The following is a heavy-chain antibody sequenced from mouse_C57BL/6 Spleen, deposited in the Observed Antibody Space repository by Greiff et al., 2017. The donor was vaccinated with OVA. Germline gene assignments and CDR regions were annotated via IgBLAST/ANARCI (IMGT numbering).Heavy chain of an antibody. V-gene: IGHV1-26*01. CDR3: ARPERGFAY. J-gene: IGHJ3*01. Sequence: VQLKQSGPELVKPGASVKISCKASGYTFTDYYMNWVKQSHGKSLEWIGDINPNNGGTSYNQKFKGKATLTVDKSSSTAYMELRSLTSEDSAVYYCARPERGFAYWGQGTLVTVSA. CDR1: GYTFTDYY. CDR2: INPNNGGT.